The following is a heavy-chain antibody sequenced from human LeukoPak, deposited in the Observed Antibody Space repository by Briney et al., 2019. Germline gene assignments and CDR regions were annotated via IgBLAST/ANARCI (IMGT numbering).Heavy chain of an antibody. Sequence: ASVKVSFKCSGYTFTSYGISWVGQAPGQGREWVGWISAYKCNTSYAQKLQGRVTMITETAPKTVYMELRCLSADAPGGYYCARELVHLWSGYHYFDYWGQGTLVTVSS. CDR1: GYTFTSYG. CDR2: ISAYKCNT. J-gene: IGHJ4*02. D-gene: IGHD3-3*02. CDR3: ARELVHLWSGYHYFDY. V-gene: IGHV1-18*01.